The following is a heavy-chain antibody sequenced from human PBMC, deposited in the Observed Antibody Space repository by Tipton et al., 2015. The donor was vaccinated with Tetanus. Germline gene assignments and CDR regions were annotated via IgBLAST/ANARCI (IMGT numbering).Heavy chain of an antibody. V-gene: IGHV4-39*01. CDR2: LYFSGST. CDR1: GGSISSPYCY. J-gene: IGHJ4*02. CDR3: ARQHSREYSLDS. Sequence: TLSLTCTVSGGSISSPYCYWGWVRQPPGKGLEWIGSLYFSGSTYYNPSLKSRVAISVDTSKNHFSLTLRSVTATDTAAYFCARQHSREYSLDSWGQGALVPVSS.